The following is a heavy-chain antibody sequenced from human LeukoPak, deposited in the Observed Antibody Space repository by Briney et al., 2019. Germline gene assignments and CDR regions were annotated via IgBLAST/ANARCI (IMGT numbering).Heavy chain of an antibody. CDR2: IYSGGST. CDR3: ATRADDYGDADFDY. Sequence: GGSLRLSCAASGFTVSSNYMSWVRQAPGKGLEWVSVIYSGGSTYYADSVKGRFTISRDNSKNTLYLQMSSLRAEDTAVYYCATRADDYGDADFDYWGQGTLVTVSS. D-gene: IGHD4-17*01. CDR1: GFTVSSNY. J-gene: IGHJ4*02. V-gene: IGHV3-53*01.